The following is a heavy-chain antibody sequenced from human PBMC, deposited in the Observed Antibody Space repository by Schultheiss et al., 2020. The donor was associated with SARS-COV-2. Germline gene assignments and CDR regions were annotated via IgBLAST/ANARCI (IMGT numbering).Heavy chain of an antibody. CDR1: GGSISSYY. CDR2: IYTSGST. CDR3: ARAYGDYFVNFYY. V-gene: IGHV4-4*07. D-gene: IGHD4-17*01. Sequence: SETLSLTCTVSGGSISSYYWSWIRQPAGKGLEWIGRIYTSGSTNYNPSLKSRVTISIDTSKNQFSLKVRSVTAADTAVYYCARAYGDYFVNFYYWGQGTLVTVSS. J-gene: IGHJ4*02.